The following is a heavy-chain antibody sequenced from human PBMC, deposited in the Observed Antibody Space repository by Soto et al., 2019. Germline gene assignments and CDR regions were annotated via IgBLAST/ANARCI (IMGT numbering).Heavy chain of an antibody. D-gene: IGHD6-6*01. V-gene: IGHV1-18*01. Sequence: QVQLVQSGAEVKKPGASVKVSCKASGYTFTSYGISWVRQAPGQGLEWMGWISAYDGNTNYAQKLQGRVTMTTDTSTSTAYMELRSLRSDDTAVYYCARYGSSSFYYYYGMDVWGQGTTVTVSS. CDR3: ARYGSSSFYYYYGMDV. CDR1: GYTFTSYG. J-gene: IGHJ6*02. CDR2: ISAYDGNT.